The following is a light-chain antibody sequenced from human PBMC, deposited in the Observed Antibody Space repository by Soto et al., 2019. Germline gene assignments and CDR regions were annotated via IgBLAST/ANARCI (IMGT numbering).Light chain of an antibody. J-gene: IGKJ2*01. CDR2: VAS. CDR1: QTISKTY. Sequence: VLPQSPDILSLSPGERATLSCRASQTISKTYVAWYQQKPGQAPKLLISVASGWAIGIPDRFSASGSVTDFTLTLSDVEPEGCAVFYCQQYSDSPYTFGPGTRLDIK. CDR3: QQYSDSPYT. V-gene: IGKV3-20*01.